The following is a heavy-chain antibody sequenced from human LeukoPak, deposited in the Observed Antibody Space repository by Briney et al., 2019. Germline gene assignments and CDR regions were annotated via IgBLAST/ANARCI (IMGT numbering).Heavy chain of an antibody. J-gene: IGHJ3*02. CDR2: IYYSGST. D-gene: IGHD3-10*01. CDR1: GGSISSSSYY. V-gene: IGHV4-61*01. CDR3: AREIGYDALDI. Sequence: KPSETLSLTCTVSGGSISSSSYYWSWIRQPPGKGLEWIGYIYYSGSTNYNPSLKSRVTISVDTSKNQFSLKLSSVTAADTAVYYCAREIGYDALDIWGQGTMVTVSS.